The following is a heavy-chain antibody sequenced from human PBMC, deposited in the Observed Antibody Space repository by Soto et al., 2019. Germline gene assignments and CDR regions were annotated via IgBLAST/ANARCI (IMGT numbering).Heavy chain of an antibody. V-gene: IGHV3-30*18. Sequence: QVQLVESGGGVVQPGRSLRLSCAASGFTFSSYGMHWVRQTPNKGLEWVAVISYDGSNKYYADSVKGRFAISRDNSNTPLWLKTNSRRTEETTVYYCAKDRPRRKQCPGTNHFDYWGRGTRVSVSS. CDR1: GFTFSSYG. CDR3: AKDRPRRKQCPGTNHFDY. J-gene: IGHJ4*02. D-gene: IGHD6-19*01. CDR2: ISYDGSNK.